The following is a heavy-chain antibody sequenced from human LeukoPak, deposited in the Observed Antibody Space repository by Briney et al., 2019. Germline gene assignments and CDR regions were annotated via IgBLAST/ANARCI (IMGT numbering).Heavy chain of an antibody. J-gene: IGHJ4*02. CDR3: ARDLGGSYGGPFDY. D-gene: IGHD1-26*01. Sequence: GASVNVSCKASGGTFSSYAISWVRQAPGQGLEWMGGIIPIFGTANYAQKFQGRVTITADESTSTAYMELSSLRSEDTAVYYCARDLGGSYGGPFDYWGQGTLVTVSS. V-gene: IGHV1-69*13. CDR1: GGTFSSYA. CDR2: IIPIFGTA.